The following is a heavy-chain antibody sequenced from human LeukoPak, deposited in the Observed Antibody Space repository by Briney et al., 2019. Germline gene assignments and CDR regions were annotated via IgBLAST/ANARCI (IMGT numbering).Heavy chain of an antibody. Sequence: SETLSLTCTVSDGSMSPYYLSWIRQSPGKGLEWIAYIFYNGNTKYNPSLWSRVTISIDTSRNQVFLNLNSVTAADTAVYYCARGWYSSSWYKDYMDVWGKGTTVTVSS. D-gene: IGHD6-13*01. J-gene: IGHJ6*03. CDR1: DGSMSPYY. CDR2: IFYNGNT. CDR3: ARGWYSSSWYKDYMDV. V-gene: IGHV4-59*01.